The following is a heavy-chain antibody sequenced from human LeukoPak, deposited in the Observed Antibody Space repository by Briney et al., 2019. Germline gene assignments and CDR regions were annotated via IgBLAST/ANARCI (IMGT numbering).Heavy chain of an antibody. CDR3: ARDRPYNWNYHAFDI. CDR1: GGSISSSSYY. D-gene: IGHD1-7*01. Sequence: SETLSLTCTVSGGSISSSSYYWGWIRQPPGKGLEWIGSIYYSGRTYYNPSLKSRVTISVDTSKNQFSLKLSSVTAADTAVYYCARDRPYNWNYHAFDIWGQGTMVTVSS. CDR2: IYYSGRT. V-gene: IGHV4-39*07. J-gene: IGHJ3*02.